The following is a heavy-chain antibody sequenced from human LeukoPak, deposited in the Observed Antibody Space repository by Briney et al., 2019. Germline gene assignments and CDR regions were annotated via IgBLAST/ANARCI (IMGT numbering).Heavy chain of an antibody. D-gene: IGHD3-3*01. J-gene: IGHJ4*02. V-gene: IGHV3-23*01. CDR2: ISGSGGST. CDR1: GFTFSSYA. CDR3: AKEKIITIFGVKPNFDY. Sequence: GGSLRLSCAASGFTFSSYAMSWVRQAPGKGLEWVSAISGSGGSTYYADSVKGRFTISRDNSKNTLYLQMNSLRAEDTAVYYCAKEKIITIFGVKPNFDYWGQGTLVTVSS.